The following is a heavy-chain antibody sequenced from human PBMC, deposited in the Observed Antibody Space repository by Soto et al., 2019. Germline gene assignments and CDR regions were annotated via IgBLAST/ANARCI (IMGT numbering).Heavy chain of an antibody. CDR1: GGTFSTYP. Sequence: QVQLVQSGAEVKKPGSSVKVSCKASGGTFSTYPITWVRQAPGQGLEWVGVIVPIFNTSTYARKFRGRVTITADESTTTAFMELSSLRSDDTAVYYWARSWLQSYYFAYWGQGTLVTVSS. CDR2: IVPIFNTS. CDR3: ARSWLQSYYFAY. V-gene: IGHV1-69*01. D-gene: IGHD5-12*01. J-gene: IGHJ4*02.